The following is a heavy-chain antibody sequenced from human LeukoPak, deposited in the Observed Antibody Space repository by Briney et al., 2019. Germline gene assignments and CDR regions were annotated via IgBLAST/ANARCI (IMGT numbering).Heavy chain of an antibody. Sequence: GGSLRLSCAASGFSFSTYSMSWVRQAPGKGLEWVSSISRSGESTFYADSVRGRFTISRDNSKNTVSLQMESLRAEDTALYYCAKDYAVGSIDYWGQGTLVTVSS. D-gene: IGHD3-16*01. CDR1: GFSFSTYS. CDR2: ISRSGEST. CDR3: AKDYAVGSIDY. V-gene: IGHV3-23*01. J-gene: IGHJ4*02.